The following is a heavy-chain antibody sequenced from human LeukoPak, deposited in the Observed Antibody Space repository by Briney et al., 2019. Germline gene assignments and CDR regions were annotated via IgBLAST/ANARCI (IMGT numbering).Heavy chain of an antibody. D-gene: IGHD2-15*01. CDR1: GFTSGDFP. CDR2: IRAKAYGGTT. J-gene: IGHJ4*02. Sequence: GGSLRLSCAASGFTSGDFPMTWVRQAPGKGLEWVGYIRAKAYGGTTEYAASVKGRFDISRDDSKRIAYLQMNRLRTDDTAVYYCTRGSGRFEFWGQGALVTVSS. CDR3: TRGSGRFEF. V-gene: IGHV3-49*04.